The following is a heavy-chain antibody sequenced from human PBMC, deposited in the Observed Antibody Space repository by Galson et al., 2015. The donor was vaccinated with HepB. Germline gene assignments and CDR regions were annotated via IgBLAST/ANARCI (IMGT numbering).Heavy chain of an antibody. D-gene: IGHD3-9*01. V-gene: IGHV3-48*01. CDR2: ISRSSSTI. Sequence: SLRLSCAASGFTFSSYSMNWVGQAPGTGLEWVSYISRSSSTIYYADSVKGRFTISRDNAKNSLYLQMNSLRAEDTAVYYCARDQIYDILTGYYGDYWGQGTLVTVSS. CDR3: ARDQIYDILTGYYGDY. CDR1: GFTFSSYS. J-gene: IGHJ4*02.